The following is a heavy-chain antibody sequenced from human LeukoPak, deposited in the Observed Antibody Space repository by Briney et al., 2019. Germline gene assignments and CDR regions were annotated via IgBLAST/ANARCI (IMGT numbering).Heavy chain of an antibody. D-gene: IGHD3-10*01. J-gene: IGHJ6*04. CDR1: GFTFSNAW. V-gene: IGHV3-15*01. Sequence: VGSLRLSSAAAGFTFSNAWMSWVRQAPGKGLERGGRIKSKTDVGTTDYAATVKGSFIISRDDSKNTLYLQMNSLKTEDTAVDYCSTDGPLIAVVRNTQIILDVWGKGTTVTVSS. CDR2: IKSKTDVGTT. CDR3: STDGPLIAVVRNTQIILDV.